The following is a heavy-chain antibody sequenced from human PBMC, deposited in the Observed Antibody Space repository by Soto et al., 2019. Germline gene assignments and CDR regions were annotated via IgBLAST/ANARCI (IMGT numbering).Heavy chain of an antibody. J-gene: IGHJ5*02. CDR2: INHSGST. Sequence: LSLTCAVYGGSFSGYYWSWIRQPPGKGLEWIGEINHSGSTIYNPSLKSRVTISVDTSKNQFSLKLSSVTAADTAVYYCARAPSWYGWFDPWGQGTLVTVSS. V-gene: IGHV4-34*01. CDR1: GGSFSGYY. CDR3: ARAPSWYGWFDP. D-gene: IGHD6-13*01.